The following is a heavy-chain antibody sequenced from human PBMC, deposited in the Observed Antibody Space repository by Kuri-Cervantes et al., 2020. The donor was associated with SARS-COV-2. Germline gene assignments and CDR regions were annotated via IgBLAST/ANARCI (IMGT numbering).Heavy chain of an antibody. D-gene: IGHD6-13*01. CDR2: ISYDGSNK. J-gene: IGHJ4*02. CDR1: GFTFSSYG. Sequence: GGSLRLSCAASGFTFSSYGMHWVRQAPGKGLEWVAVISYDGSNKYYADSVKGRFTISRDNSKNTLYLQMNSLRAEDTAVYYCARDSAAAAGIGGFDYWGQGTLVTVSS. CDR3: ARDSAAAAGIGGFDY. V-gene: IGHV3-30*03.